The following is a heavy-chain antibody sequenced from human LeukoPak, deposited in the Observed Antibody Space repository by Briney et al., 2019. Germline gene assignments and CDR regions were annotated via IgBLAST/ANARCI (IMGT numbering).Heavy chain of an antibody. CDR3: AELGITMIGGV. CDR2: INPDGSDK. D-gene: IGHD3-10*02. CDR1: GFSFSDYY. J-gene: IGHJ6*04. V-gene: IGHV3-7*01. Sequence: PGGSLRLSCAASGFSFSDYYMSWIRQAPGKGLEWVANINPDGSDKYHVDSVKGRFTISRDNAKNSLYLQMNSLRAEDTAVYYCAELGITMIGGVWGKGTTVTISS.